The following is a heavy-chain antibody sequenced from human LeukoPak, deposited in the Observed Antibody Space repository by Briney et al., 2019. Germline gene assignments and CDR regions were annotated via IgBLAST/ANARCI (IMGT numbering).Heavy chain of an antibody. J-gene: IGHJ4*02. CDR2: ISGYNGNT. V-gene: IGHV1-18*01. CDR3: ARGHGFGELIDY. CDR1: GYSFTSYG. D-gene: IGHD3-10*01. Sequence: GASVKVSCKASGYSFTSYGISWVRQAPGQGLEWMGWISGYNGNTKYAQKLQGRVTMTTDTSTSIAYMELRSLTSEDTAVYYCARGHGFGELIDYWGQGTLVTVSS.